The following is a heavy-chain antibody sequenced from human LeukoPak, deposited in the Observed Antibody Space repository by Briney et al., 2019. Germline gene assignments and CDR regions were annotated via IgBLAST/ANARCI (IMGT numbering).Heavy chain of an antibody. CDR2: ISGSGGST. CDR3: AKRLFIAAATPPGLDY. Sequence: GGSLRLSCAASGFTFSSYAMSWVRQAPGKGLEWVSAISGSGGSTYYADSVKGRFTISRDNSKNTLYLLMNSLRAEDTAVYFCAKRLFIAAATPPGLDYWGQGTLVTVSS. D-gene: IGHD6-13*01. V-gene: IGHV3-23*01. CDR1: GFTFSSYA. J-gene: IGHJ4*02.